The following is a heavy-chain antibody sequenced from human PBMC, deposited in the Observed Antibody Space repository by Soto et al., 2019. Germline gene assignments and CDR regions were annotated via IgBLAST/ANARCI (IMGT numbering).Heavy chain of an antibody. CDR1: GYTFTGYY. J-gene: IGHJ3*01. D-gene: IGHD3-16*01. V-gene: IGHV1-2*04. CDR3: ARDYYDGSASYGIEF. CDR2: INPKSGGA. Sequence: QVHLVQSGAEVKKPGASVKVSCKASGYTFTGYYIHWVRQAPGQGLEWMGWINPKSGGANIAQKFQGWVTMTRDTSISPTYMELSNLRSNDTAVYYCARDYYDGSASYGIEFWGQGTMVTVAS.